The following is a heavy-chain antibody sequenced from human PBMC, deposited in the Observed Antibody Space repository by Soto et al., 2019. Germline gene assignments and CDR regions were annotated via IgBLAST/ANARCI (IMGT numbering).Heavy chain of an antibody. CDR2: INAGNGNT. J-gene: IGHJ6*02. CDR1: GSPLSSYA. Sequence: XSVKVACKAAGSPLSSYAMDWGRQAPGQRLEWMGWINAGNGNTKYSQKFQGRVTITRDTSASTAYMELSSLRSEDTAVYYCARDAVETAGYCSSNSCYPYYYYGMDVWGQRTTVTVSS. V-gene: IGHV1-3*01. CDR3: ARDAVETAGYCSSNSCYPYYYYGMDV. D-gene: IGHD2-2*03.